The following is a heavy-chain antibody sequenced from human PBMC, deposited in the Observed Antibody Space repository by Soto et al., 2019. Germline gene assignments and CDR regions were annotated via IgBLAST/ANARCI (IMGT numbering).Heavy chain of an antibody. CDR3: TTYDYISGIYRYRWAY. D-gene: IGHD3-16*02. J-gene: IGHJ4*02. Sequence: EVQLVESGGGFVTPGGSLRLSCAASGFTFSDSWMGWVRQAPGKGLEWVGRILSKNDGGTTDYAAPVKGRVTISRDNSQNTLYLQMNSLKNEATAVYYCTTYDYISGIYRYRWAYWGRGTLVTVSS. CDR1: GFTFSDSW. V-gene: IGHV3-15*01. CDR2: ILSKNDGGTT.